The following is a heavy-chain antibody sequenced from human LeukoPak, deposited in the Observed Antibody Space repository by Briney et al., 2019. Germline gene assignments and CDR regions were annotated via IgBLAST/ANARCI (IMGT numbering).Heavy chain of an antibody. D-gene: IGHD1-1*01. J-gene: IGHJ6*02. CDR1: GFTFRTYA. V-gene: IGHV3-23*01. Sequence: GGPLRLSCAASGFTFRTYAITWVRQAPGKGLEWVSTISGSGNGEGVLSYGDSVKGRFTISRDNSMKTVFLQMNSLRAEDTAVYFCAKELYTTSDFYYGIDVWGQGTTVTVS. CDR3: AKELYTTSDFYYGIDV. CDR2: ISGSGNGEGVL.